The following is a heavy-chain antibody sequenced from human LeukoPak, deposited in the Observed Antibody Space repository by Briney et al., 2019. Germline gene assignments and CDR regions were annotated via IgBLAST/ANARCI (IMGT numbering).Heavy chain of an antibody. J-gene: IGHJ4*02. Sequence: ASVKVSCKASGYTFTGYYMHWVRQAPGQGLEWMGWINPNSGGTNYAQKLQGRVTMTTDTSTSTAYMELRSLRSDDTAVYYCARDLGYCSSTSCFPFDYWGQGTLVTVSS. CDR2: INPNSGGT. D-gene: IGHD2-2*03. CDR1: GYTFTGYY. CDR3: ARDLGYCSSTSCFPFDY. V-gene: IGHV1-2*02.